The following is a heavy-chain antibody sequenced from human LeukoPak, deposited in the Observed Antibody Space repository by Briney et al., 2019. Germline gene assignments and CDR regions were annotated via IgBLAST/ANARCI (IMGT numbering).Heavy chain of an antibody. CDR3: ARGNYCSGGSCYDGAFDY. J-gene: IGHJ4*02. CDR1: GYTLTELS. CDR2: FDPEDGET. Sequence: ASVKVSCKVSGYTLTELSMHWVRQAPGKGLEWMGGFDPEDGETIYAQKFQGRVTVTEDTSTDTAYMELSSLRSEDAAVYYCARGNYCSGGSCYDGAFDYWGQGTLVTVSS. V-gene: IGHV1-24*01. D-gene: IGHD2-15*01.